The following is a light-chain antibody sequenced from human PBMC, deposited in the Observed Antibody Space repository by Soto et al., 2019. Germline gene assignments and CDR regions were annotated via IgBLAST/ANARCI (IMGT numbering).Light chain of an antibody. CDR1: QSVNNN. CDR2: GAS. J-gene: IGKJ1*01. CDR3: QQYNNWPGT. Sequence: EIVRTQSPATLSVSPGERATLSCRASQSVNNNLAWYQQKPGQAPRLLIYGASTRATGVPARISGSGSGTQFTLTINSLQSEDFAGYYCQQYNNWPGTFGQGTKVEIK. V-gene: IGKV3-15*01.